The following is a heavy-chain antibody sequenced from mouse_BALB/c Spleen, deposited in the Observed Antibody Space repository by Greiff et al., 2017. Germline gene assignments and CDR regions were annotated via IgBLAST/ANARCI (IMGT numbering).Heavy chain of an antibody. J-gene: IGHJ2*01. CDR3: ARFPFFTTGAADY. CDR2: IDPSDSNT. D-gene: IGHD1-1*01. CDR1: GYTFTSYW. V-gene: IGHV1-69*02. Sequence: QVQLQQSGAELVKPGASVKLSCKASGYTFTSYWMHWVKQRPGQGLEWIGEIDPSDSNTNYNQKFKGKATFTVDKSSSTAYMQLSSLTSEDSAVFYRARFPFFTTGAADYWGQGTTLTVSS.